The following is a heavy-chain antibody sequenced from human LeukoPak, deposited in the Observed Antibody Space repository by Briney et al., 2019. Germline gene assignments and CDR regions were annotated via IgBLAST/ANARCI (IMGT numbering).Heavy chain of an antibody. CDR3: ARQPCDDYSKPNWFDP. D-gene: IGHD4-11*01. V-gene: IGHV4-59*04. J-gene: IGHJ5*02. Sequence: SETLSLTCTVSGGSITNYYWSWIRQPSGRGLEWIGYIYHSGSTYYNPSLKSRVTISVDTSKNQFSLKLSSVTAADTAVYYCARQPCDDYSKPNWFDPWGQGTLVTVSS. CDR2: IYHSGST. CDR1: GGSITNYY.